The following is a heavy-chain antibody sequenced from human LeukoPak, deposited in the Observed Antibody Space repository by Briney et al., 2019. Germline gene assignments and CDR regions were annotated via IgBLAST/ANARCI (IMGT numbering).Heavy chain of an antibody. CDR1: GYTVTSYG. CDR3: ARDAAAEPGFDY. Sequence: VASVNVSCKASGYTVTSYGISWVRQAPGQGLEWMGWISAYNGNTNYAQKLRGRVTMTTDTSTSTAYMELRSLRSDDTAVYYCARDAAAEPGFDYWGQGTLVTVSS. D-gene: IGHD1-14*01. CDR2: ISAYNGNT. J-gene: IGHJ4*02. V-gene: IGHV1-18*01.